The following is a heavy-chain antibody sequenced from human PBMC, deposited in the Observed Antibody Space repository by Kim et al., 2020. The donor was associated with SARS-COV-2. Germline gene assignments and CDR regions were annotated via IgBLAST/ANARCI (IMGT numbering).Heavy chain of an antibody. D-gene: IGHD5-18*01. V-gene: IGHV4-39*01. J-gene: IGHJ4*02. CDR3: ARFRDTAMAGFDY. Sequence: YKPSLKSRVTISVDTTKNQFSLKLSSVTAADTAVYYCARFRDTAMAGFDYWGQGTLVTVSS.